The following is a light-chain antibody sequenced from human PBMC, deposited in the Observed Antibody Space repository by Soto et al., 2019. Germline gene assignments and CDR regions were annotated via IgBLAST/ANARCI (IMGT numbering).Light chain of an antibody. CDR1: QSVDRN. CDR2: GAS. Sequence: EILMTQSPATLSVSPGERATLSCRASQSVDRNLAWYQQKPGQAPRLLIYGASTRATGISARFSGSGSGTEFTLTISSLQSEDFGVYYCQQYNNWWTFGQGTKVEI. CDR3: QQYNNWWT. J-gene: IGKJ1*01. V-gene: IGKV3-15*01.